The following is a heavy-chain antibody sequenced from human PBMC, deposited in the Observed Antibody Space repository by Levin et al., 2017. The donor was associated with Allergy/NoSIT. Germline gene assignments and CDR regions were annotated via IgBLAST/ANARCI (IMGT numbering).Heavy chain of an antibody. Sequence: GGSLRLSCAASGFTFSSYSMNWVRQAPGKGLEWVSYISSSSSTIYYADSVKGRFTISRDNAKNSLYLQMNSLRAEDTAVYYCARADGSGWSHNWFDPWGQGTLVTVSS. CDR1: GFTFSSYS. CDR2: ISSSSSTI. V-gene: IGHV3-48*01. CDR3: ARADGSGWSHNWFDP. J-gene: IGHJ5*02. D-gene: IGHD6-19*01.